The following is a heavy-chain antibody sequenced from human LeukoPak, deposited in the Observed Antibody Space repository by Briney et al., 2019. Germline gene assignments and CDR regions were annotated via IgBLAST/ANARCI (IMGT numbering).Heavy chain of an antibody. Sequence: GGSLRLSCAASGFSVSDKYMSWVRQAPGKGLEWVSYISSRGSTIYYADSVRGRFTISRDNAKNLLYLQMNSLRAEDTAVYYCARDAMDRPYGFYLDVWGKGTTVTISS. D-gene: IGHD2-2*01. J-gene: IGHJ6*03. CDR1: GFSVSDKY. CDR2: ISSRGSTI. CDR3: ARDAMDRPYGFYLDV. V-gene: IGHV3-11*01.